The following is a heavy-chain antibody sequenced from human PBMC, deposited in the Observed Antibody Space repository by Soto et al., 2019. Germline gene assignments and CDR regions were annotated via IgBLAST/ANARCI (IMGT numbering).Heavy chain of an antibody. D-gene: IGHD1-1*01. CDR3: AKTFGRNWLLDY. CDR1: GFTFSSYW. J-gene: IGHJ4*02. CDR2: INSDGSST. V-gene: IGHV3-74*01. Sequence: PGGSLRLSCAASGFTFSSYWMHWVRQAPGKGLVWVSRINSDGSSTSYADSVKGRFTISRDNSKNTVYLQMSSLRGDDTAIYYCAKTFGRNWLLDYWGQGTLVTVSS.